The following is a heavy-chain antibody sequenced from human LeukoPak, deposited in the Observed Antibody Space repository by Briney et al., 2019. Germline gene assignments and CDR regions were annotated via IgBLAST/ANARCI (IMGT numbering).Heavy chain of an antibody. CDR1: GGTFSSFA. J-gene: IGHJ6*03. D-gene: IGHD1-26*01. Sequence: ASVKVSCKASGGTFSSFAISWVRQAPGQGLEWMGGIIPMFGTAKYAQKFQGRVTITTDESTSTAYMELSSLRPEDTAVYYCARGSVELEYYYYMDVWGKGTTVIVSS. V-gene: IGHV1-69*05. CDR2: IIPMFGTA. CDR3: ARGSVELEYYYYMDV.